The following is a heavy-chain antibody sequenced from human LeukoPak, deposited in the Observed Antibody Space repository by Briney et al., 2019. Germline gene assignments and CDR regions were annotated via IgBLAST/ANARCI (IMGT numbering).Heavy chain of an antibody. V-gene: IGHV3-30*18. CDR1: GFTFSTYG. CDR2: IEYDGSNI. D-gene: IGHD4-17*01. CDR3: AKTTVTTFIGAFDI. Sequence: GGSLRLSCAASGFTFSTYGMHWVRQAPGKGLEWVAVIEYDGSNIHYTDSVKGRFTISRDNSKKTLYLQMNSLRAEDTAVYYCAKTTVTTFIGAFDIWGQGTMVTVSS. J-gene: IGHJ3*02.